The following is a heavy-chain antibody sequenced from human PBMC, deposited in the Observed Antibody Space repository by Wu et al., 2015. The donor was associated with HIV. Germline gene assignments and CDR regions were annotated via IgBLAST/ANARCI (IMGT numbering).Heavy chain of an antibody. J-gene: IGHJ4*02. Sequence: QVQLVQSGAEVKKPGASVKVSCKASGYTFTGYYMHWVRQAPGQGLEWMGWINPNSGGTNYAQKFQGRVTMTRDTSISTAYMELSRLRSDDTAVYYCARALHASDRNYYDSTLGYWGQGTLVTVSS. CDR3: ARALHASDRNYYDSTLGY. V-gene: IGHV1-2*02. CDR2: INPNSGGT. D-gene: IGHD3-22*01. CDR1: GYTFTGYY.